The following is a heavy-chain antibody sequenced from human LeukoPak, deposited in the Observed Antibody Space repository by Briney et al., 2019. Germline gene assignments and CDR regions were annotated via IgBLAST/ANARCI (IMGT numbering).Heavy chain of an antibody. CDR2: IYYSGST. CDR1: GGSISSSSYF. J-gene: IGHJ4*02. D-gene: IGHD3-10*01. Sequence: SETLSLTCTVSGGSISSSSYFWGWIRQPPGKGLEWIGSIYYSGSTYYNPSLKNRVTISVDTSKNQFALKLSSVTVADTAVYYCARLVRFTMVRGAHFDYWGQGTLVTASS. V-gene: IGHV4-39*01. CDR3: ARLVRFTMVRGAHFDY.